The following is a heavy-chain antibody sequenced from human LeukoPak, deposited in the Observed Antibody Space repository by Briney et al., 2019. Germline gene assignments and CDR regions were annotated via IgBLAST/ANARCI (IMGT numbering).Heavy chain of an antibody. CDR2: ISYDGSKK. Sequence: GGSLRLSCAASGFTFTSRGMHWVRQAPGKGPEWVAGISYDGSKKYYVDSVMGRFTISRDGSRNTVYLQMNSLRTEDTAVCYCAKDQWEFYGSFDYWGLGTLVTVSS. V-gene: IGHV3-30*18. CDR1: GFTFTSRG. CDR3: AKDQWEFYGSFDY. D-gene: IGHD1-26*01. J-gene: IGHJ4*02.